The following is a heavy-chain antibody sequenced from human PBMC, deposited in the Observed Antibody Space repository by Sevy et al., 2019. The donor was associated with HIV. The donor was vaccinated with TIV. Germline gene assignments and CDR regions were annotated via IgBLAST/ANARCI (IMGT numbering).Heavy chain of an antibody. Sequence: GGSLRLSCAASGFPFSNFAMSWVRQAPGKGLEWVSYISGGSRTIYYADSVKGRFTISRDNAKNSLSLQMNSLRVEDTAVYYCARDGRRGYDMDVWGQGTTVTVSS. D-gene: IGHD3-10*01. J-gene: IGHJ6*02. V-gene: IGHV3-48*01. CDR1: GFPFSNFA. CDR3: ARDGRRGYDMDV. CDR2: ISGGSRTI.